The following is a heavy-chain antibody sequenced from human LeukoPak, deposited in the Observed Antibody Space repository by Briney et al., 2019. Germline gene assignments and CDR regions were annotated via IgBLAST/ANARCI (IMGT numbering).Heavy chain of an antibody. CDR2: TYYSGST. Sequence: SETLSLTCTVSGGSISSSSYYWSWIRQPPGKGLEWIGNTYYSGSTNYNPSLKSRVTISVDTSKNQFSLKLSSVTAADTAVYYCARVGVSAGTTRTPNDWFDPWGQGTLVTVSS. D-gene: IGHD1-1*01. CDR1: GGSISSSSYY. J-gene: IGHJ5*02. CDR3: ARVGVSAGTTRTPNDWFDP. V-gene: IGHV4-61*01.